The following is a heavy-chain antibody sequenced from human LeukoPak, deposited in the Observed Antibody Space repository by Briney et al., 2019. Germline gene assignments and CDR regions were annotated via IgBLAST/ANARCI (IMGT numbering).Heavy chain of an antibody. Sequence: SQTLSLTFAISGDSVSINSAAWNWIRQSPSRGLEWLGRTYYRSKWYNDYAVSVKSRITINPDTSKNQFSLQLNSVTPEDTAVYYCARDNYDSSGYYLPYYFDYWGQGTLVTVSS. CDR3: ARDNYDSSGYYLPYYFDY. CDR1: GDSVSINSAA. CDR2: TYYRSKWYN. J-gene: IGHJ4*02. D-gene: IGHD3-22*01. V-gene: IGHV6-1*01.